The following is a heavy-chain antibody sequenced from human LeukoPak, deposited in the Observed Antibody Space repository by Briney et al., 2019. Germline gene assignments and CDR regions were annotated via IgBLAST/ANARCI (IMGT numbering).Heavy chain of an antibody. CDR1: GFTFSSYG. Sequence: PGGSLRLSCAASGFTFSSYGMHWVRQAPGKGLVWVSRFNTDGSSTTYADSVKGRFTISRDNAKNTLYLQMNSLRAEDTAVYFCASEGVGNPLDYWGQGTLVTVSS. CDR3: ASEGVGNPLDY. CDR2: FNTDGSST. D-gene: IGHD3-10*01. J-gene: IGHJ4*02. V-gene: IGHV3-74*01.